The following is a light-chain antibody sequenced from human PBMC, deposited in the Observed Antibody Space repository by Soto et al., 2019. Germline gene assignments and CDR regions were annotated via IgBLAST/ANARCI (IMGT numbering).Light chain of an antibody. Sequence: QSVLTQPASVSGSPGQSITISCTGTISDVGGYNFVSWYQQHAGKAPKLMIYEVSNRPSGISNRFSGSKSGNTASLTISGLQAEDEADYYCSSYTASSAPLVFGGGTKVTVL. V-gene: IGLV2-14*01. CDR3: SSYTASSAPLV. CDR1: ISDVGGYNF. CDR2: EVS. J-gene: IGLJ3*02.